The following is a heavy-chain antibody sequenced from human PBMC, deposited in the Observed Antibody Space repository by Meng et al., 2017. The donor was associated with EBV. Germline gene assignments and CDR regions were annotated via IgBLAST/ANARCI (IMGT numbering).Heavy chain of an antibody. CDR2: ISYDGSNK. V-gene: IGHV3-30-3*01. CDR3: ARDPDSSGWYYFDY. D-gene: IGHD6-19*01. J-gene: IGHJ4*02. CDR1: GFTFSSYA. Sequence: QWQWGAPGGGVVQPGTSRVPSWAASGFTFSSYAMHWVRQAPGKGLEWVAVISYDGSNKYYADSVKGRFTISRDNSKNTLYLQMNSLRAEDTAVYYCARDPDSSGWYYFDYWGQGTLVTVSS.